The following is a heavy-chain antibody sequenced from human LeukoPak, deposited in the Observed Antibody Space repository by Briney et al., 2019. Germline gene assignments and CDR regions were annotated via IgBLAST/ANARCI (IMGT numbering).Heavy chain of an antibody. V-gene: IGHV3-69-1*01. CDR2: ITTRSAI. J-gene: IGHJ6*03. D-gene: IGHD1-26*01. CDR3: ARVRGAGLQYYYMDV. Sequence: PSETLSLTCSVSGYSISSGYYWGWIRQPPGKGLEWVSYITTRSAIYYADSVKGRFTISRDNTKDSLYLQMNSLRADDTAVYYCARVRGAGLQYYYMDVWGKGTTVTVSS. CDR1: GYSISSGYY.